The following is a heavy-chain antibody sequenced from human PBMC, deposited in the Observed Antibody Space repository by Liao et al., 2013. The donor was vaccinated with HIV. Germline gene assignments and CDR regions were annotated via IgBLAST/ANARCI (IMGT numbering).Heavy chain of an antibody. CDR3: ARGAAGTLAY. J-gene: IGHJ4*02. V-gene: IGHV4-34*01. Sequence: QVQLQESGPGLVKPSETLSLTCAVYGVSFSDYYWSWIRQPPGKGLEWIGEINHSGSTNYNPSLKSRVTISVDTSKNQFSLKLSSVTAADTAVYYCARGAAGTLAYWGQGTLVTVSS. CDR1: GVSFSDYY. D-gene: IGHD6-13*01. CDR2: INHSGST.